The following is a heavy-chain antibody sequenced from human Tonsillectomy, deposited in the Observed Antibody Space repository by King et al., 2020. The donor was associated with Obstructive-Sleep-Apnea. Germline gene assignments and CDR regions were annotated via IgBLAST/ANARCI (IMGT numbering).Heavy chain of an antibody. V-gene: IGHV5-10-1*03. CDR3: ARQDGAGGYDSRPPDY. Sequence: EVQLVESGAEAKKPGESLRISCKGSGYRFSDFWINWVRQMPGKGLEWMGRIDPSDSYSSYSPSFQGHISISVEKSTSTAYLRWSNLKASDSAMYFCARQDGAGGYDSRPPDYWGQGTLVTVS. CDR2: IDPSDSYS. D-gene: IGHD4/OR15-4a*01. J-gene: IGHJ4*02. CDR1: GYRFSDFW.